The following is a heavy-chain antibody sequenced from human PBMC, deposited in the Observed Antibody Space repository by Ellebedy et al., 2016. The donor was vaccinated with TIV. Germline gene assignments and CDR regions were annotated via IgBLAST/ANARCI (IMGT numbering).Heavy chain of an antibody. D-gene: IGHD1-14*01. CDR2: IYPGDSDT. CDR3: ARHPDDYFDY. J-gene: IGHJ4*02. CDR1: GYTFTSYW. Sequence: ASVKVSCKASGYTFTSYWIGWVRQMPGKGLEWMGIIYPGDSDTRYSPSFQGQVTISTDKSISTAYLQWSSLKASDTAMYYCARHPDDYFDYWGQGTLVTVSS. V-gene: IGHV5-51*01.